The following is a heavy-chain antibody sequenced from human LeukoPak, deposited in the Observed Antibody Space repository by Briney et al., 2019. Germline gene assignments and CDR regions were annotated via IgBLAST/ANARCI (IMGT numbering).Heavy chain of an antibody. V-gene: IGHV3-48*01. CDR3: ARFVVPDDY. D-gene: IGHD2-2*01. J-gene: IGHJ4*02. CDR1: GFPFSSYW. CDR2: ISSSSSTI. Sequence: GGSLRLSCVASGFPFSSYWMTWVRQAPGKGLEWVSYISSSSSTIYYADSVKGRFTISRDNAKNSLYLQMNSLRAEDTAVYYCARFVVPDDYWGQGTLVTVSS.